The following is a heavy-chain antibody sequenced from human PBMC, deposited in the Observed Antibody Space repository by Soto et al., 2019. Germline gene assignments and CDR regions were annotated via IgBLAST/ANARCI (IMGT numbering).Heavy chain of an antibody. CDR1: GITVSTNY. V-gene: IGHV3-66*01. D-gene: IGHD1-1*01. Sequence: EVQLVESGGGLVQPGGSLRLSCTASGITVSTNYMSWVRQAPGKGLEWVSVIYAGGSIYYANSVKGRFTISRDISKNTLYLQMNSLATEDTAVYYCARGSTQTTPSCGRGTLVTVSS. J-gene: IGHJ5*02. CDR2: IYAGGSI. CDR3: ARGSTQTTPS.